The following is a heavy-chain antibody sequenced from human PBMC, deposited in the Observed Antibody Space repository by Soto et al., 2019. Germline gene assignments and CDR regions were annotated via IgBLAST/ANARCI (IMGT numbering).Heavy chain of an antibody. V-gene: IGHV3-23*01. Sequence: RRISCAGSGFTPTTTPLSCVRQPPGKGLEWVTTISGTASRTYYVDSVKGRFFISRDNSKNKVTLKMKKLTLDDTAVYYCAPSFRYFDXWGQGTRVTVSX. CDR3: APSFRYFDX. D-gene: IGHD3-9*01. CDR1: GFTPTTTP. J-gene: IGHJ4*02. CDR2: ISGTASRT.